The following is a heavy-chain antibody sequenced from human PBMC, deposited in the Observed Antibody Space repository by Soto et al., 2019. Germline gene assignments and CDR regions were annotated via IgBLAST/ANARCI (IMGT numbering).Heavy chain of an antibody. Sequence: SETLSLTCAVSGYSISSGYYWGCIRQPPGKGLEWIASIYHSGSTYYNPSLKSRVTISVDTSKNQFSLNLSSVTAADTAVYFCASMSGTTVTSTFDFWGQGTLVTAPQ. D-gene: IGHD4-17*01. V-gene: IGHV4-38-2*01. CDR2: IYHSGST. J-gene: IGHJ4*02. CDR3: ASMSGTTVTSTFDF. CDR1: GYSISSGYY.